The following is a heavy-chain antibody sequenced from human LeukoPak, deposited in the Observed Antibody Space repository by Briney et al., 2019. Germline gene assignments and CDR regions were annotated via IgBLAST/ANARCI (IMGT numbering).Heavy chain of an antibody. CDR2: INHNGNVN. CDR3: TKDYCGKFCSAV. J-gene: IGHJ6*02. D-gene: IGHD3-9*01. V-gene: IGHV3-7*03. CDR1: GFTFSSYW. Sequence: GGSLRLSCAASGFTFSSYWMNWARQAPGKGLEWVASINHNGNVNYYVDSVKGRFTISRDNAKNSLYLQMSNLRAEDTAKYYCTKDYCGKFCSAVWGQGTTVTVSS.